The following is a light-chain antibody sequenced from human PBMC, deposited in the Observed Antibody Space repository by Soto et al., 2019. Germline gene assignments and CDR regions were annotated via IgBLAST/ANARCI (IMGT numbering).Light chain of an antibody. CDR2: AAS. V-gene: IGKV3-20*01. CDR1: RSVSSSY. J-gene: IGKJ1*01. CDR3: QQYGDSPRT. Sequence: EIVLTQSPGTLSLSPGERATLSCRASRSVSSSYLSWYQQRPGQTPRLLIYAASSRATGIPDRFSGSGSGTDFTLTISRLEPEDFAVYYCQQYGDSPRTFGQGTKVDIK.